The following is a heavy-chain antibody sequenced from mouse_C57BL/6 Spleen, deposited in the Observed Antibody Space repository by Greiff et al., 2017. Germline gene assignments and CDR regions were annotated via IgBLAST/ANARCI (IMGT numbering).Heavy chain of an antibody. D-gene: IGHD1-1*01. CDR2: IYPGDGDT. J-gene: IGHJ2*01. CDR3: ARSAVVATPAFDY. Sequence: VQLQQSGAELVKPGASVKISCKASGYAFSSYWMNWVKQRPGKGLEWIGQIYPGDGDTNYNGKFKGKATLTADKSSSTAYMQLSSLTSEDSAVYFCARSAVVATPAFDYWGQGTTLTVSS. CDR1: GYAFSSYW. V-gene: IGHV1-80*01.